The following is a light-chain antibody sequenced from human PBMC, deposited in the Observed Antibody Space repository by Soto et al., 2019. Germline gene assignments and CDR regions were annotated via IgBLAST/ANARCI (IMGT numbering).Light chain of an antibody. Sequence: QSALTQPASVSGAPGQSITISCTATNSDVNYVSWHQQHPGKAPKLMIYEVSNRPSGVSNRFSGSKSGNTASLTISGLQTEDEADYYCSSYTSSITVVFGGGTKLTVL. CDR3: SSYTSSITVV. CDR1: NSDVNY. J-gene: IGLJ2*01. CDR2: EVS. V-gene: IGLV2-14*01.